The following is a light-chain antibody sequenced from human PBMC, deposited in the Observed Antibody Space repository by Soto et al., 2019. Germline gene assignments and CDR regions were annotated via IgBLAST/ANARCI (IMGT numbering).Light chain of an antibody. CDR1: QTVSDNF. CDR3: QQYGRSPT. CDR2: GAS. Sequence: EIVLMQSPGTLSLSPGERATLSCRASQTVSDNFLAWYLQKPGQAPRLLIYGASSRATGIPDRFSGSGSGTDFTLTISRLEPEDSAVYYCQQYGRSPTFGQGTKLEIK. V-gene: IGKV3-20*01. J-gene: IGKJ2*01.